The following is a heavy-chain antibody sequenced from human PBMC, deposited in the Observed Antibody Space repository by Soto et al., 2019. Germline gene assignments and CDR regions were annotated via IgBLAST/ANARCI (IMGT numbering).Heavy chain of an antibody. CDR3: ASIVSSAHGEFSD. CDR1: GGSISSGGYY. Sequence: QVQLQESGPGLVKPSQTLSLTCTVSGGSISSGGYYWSWIRQHPGKGLEWSGYIYYSGSTYYNPSLKRRVTISVDTSKNQFSLELSSVTAADTAVYYCASIVSSAHGEFSDWGQGTLVTVSS. CDR2: IYYSGST. V-gene: IGHV4-31*03. D-gene: IGHD3-10*01. J-gene: IGHJ4*02.